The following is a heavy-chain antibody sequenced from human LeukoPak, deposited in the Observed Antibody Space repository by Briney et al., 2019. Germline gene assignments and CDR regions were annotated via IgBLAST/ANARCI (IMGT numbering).Heavy chain of an antibody. CDR1: GFTFSSYG. CDR3: AKGGSGTPFDY. Sequence: GGSLRLSCAASGFTFSSYGMHWVRQAPGKGLEWVAVISYDGSNKYYADSVKGRFTISRDNSKNTLYLQMNSLRAEDTVVYYCAKGGSGTPFDYWGQGTLVTVSS. V-gene: IGHV3-30*18. J-gene: IGHJ4*02. CDR2: ISYDGSNK. D-gene: IGHD3-10*01.